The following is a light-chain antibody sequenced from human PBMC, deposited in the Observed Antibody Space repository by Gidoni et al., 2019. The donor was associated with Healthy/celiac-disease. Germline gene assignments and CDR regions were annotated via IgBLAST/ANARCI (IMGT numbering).Light chain of an antibody. CDR3: LQHKIYPRT. V-gene: IGKV1-17*01. J-gene: IGKJ2*02. CDR2: GAT. CDR1: KDIGNG. Sequence: DIQMTQSPSSLSASVGDRVTITCRASKDIGNGLGWFQQKPGKAPKRLIYGATSLQGGVPSRFSGSGSGTEFTLTISSLQPADFATYYCLQHKIYPRTFGQGTKLEIK.